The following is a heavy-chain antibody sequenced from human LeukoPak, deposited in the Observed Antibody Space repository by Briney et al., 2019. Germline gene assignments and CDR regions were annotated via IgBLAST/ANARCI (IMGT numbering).Heavy chain of an antibody. V-gene: IGHV1-18*01. Sequence: EASVKVSCKASGYTFTIYGISWVRQAPGQGLEWMGWISAYNGKTNYAQKLQGRVTMTTDTSTSPAYMELRSLRSDDTAVYYCARGVHYYDSSGYYYWGQGTLVTVSS. D-gene: IGHD3-22*01. CDR3: ARGVHYYDSSGYYY. J-gene: IGHJ4*02. CDR1: GYTFTIYG. CDR2: ISAYNGKT.